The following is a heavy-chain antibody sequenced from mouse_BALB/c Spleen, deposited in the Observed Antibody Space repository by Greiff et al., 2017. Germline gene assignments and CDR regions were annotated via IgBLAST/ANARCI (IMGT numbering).Heavy chain of an antibody. V-gene: IGHV1-87*01. CDR2: IYPGDGDT. D-gene: IGHD3-1*01. CDR1: GYTFTSYW. Sequence: QVQLQQSGAELARPGASVKLSCKASGYTFTSYWMQWVKQRPGQGLEWIGAIYPGDGDTRYTQKFKGKSTLTADKSSSTAYMQLSSLASEDSAVYYCARSGGSEYGGKGTTLTVSS. J-gene: IGHJ2*01. CDR3: ARSGGSEY.